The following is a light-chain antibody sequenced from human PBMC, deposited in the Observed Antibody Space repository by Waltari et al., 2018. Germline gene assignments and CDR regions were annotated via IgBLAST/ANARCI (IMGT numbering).Light chain of an antibody. CDR2: SNN. CDR1: RSTIENYS. Sequence: QSGLTPPPSASGTPGPRVTISCSGSRSTIENYSLNWYQQLPGPAAKLLIYSNNQRPSGVPDRFSGSKSGTSASLAISGLQSDDEGDYYCAAWDDSLGGPLFGGGTELTVL. V-gene: IGLV1-44*01. J-gene: IGLJ2*01. CDR3: AAWDDSLGGPL.